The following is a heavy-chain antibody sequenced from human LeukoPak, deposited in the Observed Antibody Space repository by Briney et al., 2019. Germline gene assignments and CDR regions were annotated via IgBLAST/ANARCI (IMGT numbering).Heavy chain of an antibody. D-gene: IGHD3-22*01. J-gene: IGHJ4*02. V-gene: IGHV1-46*01. CDR1: AYSFTSYN. Sequence: ASVKVSCKASAYSFTSYNMHWVRQAPGQGLEWVGMINPSGGSTSYTQKFQGRVTMTRDTSTSTVYMELSSLRSEDTAVYYCARDDTSGPQVYWGQGTLVTVSS. CDR2: INPSGGST. CDR3: ARDDTSGPQVY.